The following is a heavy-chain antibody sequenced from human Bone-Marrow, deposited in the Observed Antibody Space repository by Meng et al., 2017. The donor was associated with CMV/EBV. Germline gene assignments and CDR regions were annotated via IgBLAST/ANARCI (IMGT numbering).Heavy chain of an antibody. J-gene: IGHJ4*02. CDR1: GLTFSTSW. D-gene: IGHD3-3*01. CDR3: TRDGITIFGVVVNFDY. V-gene: IGHV3-7*01. Sequence: GESLKISCRDSGLTFSTSWMTWVRQAPGKGLEWVANIKEDGSEKNYVDSVKGRFTISRDNARNSLYLQMNSLRAENTAVYYCTRDGITIFGVVVNFDYWGQGTLVTVSS. CDR2: IKEDGSEK.